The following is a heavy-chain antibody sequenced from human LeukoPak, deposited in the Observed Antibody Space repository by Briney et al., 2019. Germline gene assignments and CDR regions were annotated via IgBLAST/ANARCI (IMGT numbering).Heavy chain of an antibody. V-gene: IGHV4-34*01. Sequence: SETLSLTCAVYGGSFSGYYWSWIRQPPGKGLEWIGEINHSGSTNYNPSLKSRVTISVDSSKNQFSLKLTSVTAADTAVYYCARYDFGGNHNHWGQGTLVTVSS. CDR3: ARYDFGGNHNH. J-gene: IGHJ5*02. CDR2: INHSGST. CDR1: GGSFSGYY. D-gene: IGHD4-23*01.